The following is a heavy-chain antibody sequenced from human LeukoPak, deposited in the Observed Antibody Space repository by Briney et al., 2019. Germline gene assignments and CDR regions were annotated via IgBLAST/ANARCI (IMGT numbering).Heavy chain of an antibody. J-gene: IGHJ4*02. V-gene: IGHV3-48*03. CDR2: ISSSGSTM. D-gene: IGHD6-13*01. Sequence: GGSLRLSCAASGFTFSSYEMNWVRQAPGKGLEWVSYISSSGSTMYYADSVKGRFTISRDNSKNTLYLQMNSLRAEDTAVYYCAKGARQLVAWSFDYWGQGTLVTVSS. CDR1: GFTFSSYE. CDR3: AKGARQLVAWSFDY.